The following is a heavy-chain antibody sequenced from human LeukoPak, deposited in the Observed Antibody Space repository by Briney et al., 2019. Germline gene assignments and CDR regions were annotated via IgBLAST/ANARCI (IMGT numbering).Heavy chain of an antibody. D-gene: IGHD6-19*01. V-gene: IGHV3-23*01. J-gene: IGHJ6*02. Sequence: PGGSLTLSCTASGFTFSSYAMTWVRQPPGKGLDLVSAISGNGGRTYYADSVKRRFTISRDNSKNVLYLKMNSLRAEDTAVYYCAKSYTCGWYGYDMDVWGQGTTVTVSS. CDR3: AKSYTCGWYGYDMDV. CDR1: GFTFSSYA. CDR2: ISGNGGRT.